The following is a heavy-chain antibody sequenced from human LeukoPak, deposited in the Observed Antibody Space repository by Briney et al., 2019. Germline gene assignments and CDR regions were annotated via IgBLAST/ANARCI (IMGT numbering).Heavy chain of an antibody. V-gene: IGHV4-59*01. Sequence: SETLSLTCSVSGGSISTYYWSWIRQPPGKGLEWIGYMYYSGSTNYNPSLKNRVTISVDTSKNQFSLKLSSVTAADTAVYYCARESMDTAMVFDYWGQGTLVTVSS. D-gene: IGHD5-18*01. CDR1: GGSISTYY. J-gene: IGHJ4*02. CDR2: MYYSGST. CDR3: ARESMDTAMVFDY.